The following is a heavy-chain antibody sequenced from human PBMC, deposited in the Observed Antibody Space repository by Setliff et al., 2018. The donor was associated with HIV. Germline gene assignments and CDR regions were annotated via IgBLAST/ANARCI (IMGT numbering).Heavy chain of an antibody. CDR2: ISSSSTYI. CDR1: GFTFTTYS. Sequence: KPGGSLRLSCADSGFTFTTYSINWVRQAPGKGLEWVSSISSSSTYIDYADSVKGRFTISRDNVKNPLNLQMNSRRAEDTAVYYCATGYFYDSSGYKHWGQGTLVT. V-gene: IGHV3-21*01. J-gene: IGHJ1*01. CDR3: ATGYFYDSSGYKH. D-gene: IGHD3-22*01.